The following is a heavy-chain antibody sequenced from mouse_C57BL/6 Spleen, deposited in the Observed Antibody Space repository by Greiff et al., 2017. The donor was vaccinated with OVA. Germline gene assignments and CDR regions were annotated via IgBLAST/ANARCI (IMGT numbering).Heavy chain of an antibody. CDR3: TRQLRLLYYFDY. D-gene: IGHD3-2*02. J-gene: IGHJ2*01. CDR1: GYTFTDYE. CDR2: IDPETGGT. V-gene: IGHV1-15*01. Sequence: SGAELVRPGASVTLSCKASGYTFTDYEMHWVKQTPVHGLEWIGAIDPETGGTAYNQKFKGKAILTADKSSSTAYMELRSLTSEDSAVYYCTRQLRLLYYFDYWGQGTTLTVSS.